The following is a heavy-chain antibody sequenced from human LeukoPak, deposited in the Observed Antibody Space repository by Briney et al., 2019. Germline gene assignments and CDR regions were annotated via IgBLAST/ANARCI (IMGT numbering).Heavy chain of an antibody. CDR1: GLTFSSYA. CDR3: AKDLLDGIVVVSAALRLDY. Sequence: GGSLRLSCAASGLTFSSYAMTWVRQAPGKGLEWVSAISGSGGSTYYADSVKGRFTISRDNSKNTLYLQMNSLRAEDTAVYYCAKDLLDGIVVVSAALRLDYWGQGTLVTVSS. J-gene: IGHJ4*02. V-gene: IGHV3-23*01. D-gene: IGHD2-2*01. CDR2: ISGSGGST.